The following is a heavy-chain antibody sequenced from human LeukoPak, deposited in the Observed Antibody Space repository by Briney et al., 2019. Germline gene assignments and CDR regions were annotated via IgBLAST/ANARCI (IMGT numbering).Heavy chain of an antibody. CDR3: ARGDALAGTFDY. Sequence: GGSLRLSCAASGFTFSSYAMHWVRQAPGKGLEWVAVISYDGSNKYYADSVKGRFTISRDNTKNTLYLQMNSLRAEDTAVYYCARGDALAGTFDYWGQGVLVTVSS. V-gene: IGHV3-30-3*01. CDR2: ISYDGSNK. J-gene: IGHJ4*02. CDR1: GFTFSSYA. D-gene: IGHD6-19*01.